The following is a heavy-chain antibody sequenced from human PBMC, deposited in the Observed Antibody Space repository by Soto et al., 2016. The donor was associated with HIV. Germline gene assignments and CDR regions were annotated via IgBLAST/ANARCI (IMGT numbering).Heavy chain of an antibody. CDR2: IYSSGTI. V-gene: IGHV4-4*07. CDR3: ARTQWLEDHNDNWFDA. Sequence: QVQLQESGPGLVKPSETLSLTCIVSGGSIRSNYWSWIRQPAGKGLEWIGRIYSSGTIYYNPSLKSRVTMSVDKSKTQLSLKLNSVTAADTAVYYCARTQWLEDHNDNWFDAWGQGTLVIVSS. CDR1: GGSIRSNY. D-gene: IGHD6-19*01. J-gene: IGHJ5*02.